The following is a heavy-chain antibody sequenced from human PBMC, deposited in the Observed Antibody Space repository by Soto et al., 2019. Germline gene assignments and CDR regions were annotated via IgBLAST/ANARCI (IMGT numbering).Heavy chain of an antibody. D-gene: IGHD3-16*01. V-gene: IGHV4-59*01. CDR2: VYASGST. Sequence: QVQLQESGPGLVKPSATLSLTCSVSGASMSDYYGSWIRQPQGRGLEHIGYVYASGSTNYNPSLKSRVTISVDTSNNQFSLKLTSVTAADTAIYYCARSGHIFRGVVWGQGILVTVSS. CDR1: GASMSDYY. CDR3: ARSGHIFRGVV. J-gene: IGHJ4*02.